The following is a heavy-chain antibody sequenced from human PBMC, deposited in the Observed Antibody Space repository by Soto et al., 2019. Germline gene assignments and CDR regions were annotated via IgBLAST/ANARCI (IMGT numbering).Heavy chain of an antibody. CDR3: VKDDAFDF. V-gene: IGHV3-9*01. Sequence: EVQLVESGGGLVQPGRSLRLSCAASGFTFDAYPMHWVRQAPGKGLEWVAGLSWNSGSIGYADSVKGQITISRENAKNSLYLPMNSPTAEGTALYYCVKDDAFDFWGQGTQVTVSS. J-gene: IGHJ3*01. CDR2: LSWNSGSI. CDR1: GFTFDAYP.